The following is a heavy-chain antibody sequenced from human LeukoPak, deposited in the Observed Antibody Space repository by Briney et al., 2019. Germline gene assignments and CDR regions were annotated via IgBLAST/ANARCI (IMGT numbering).Heavy chain of an antibody. Sequence: PGGSLRLSCAASGFTFSNYAMSWVRQAPGKGLEYVSAISSNGGTTYYANSVKGRFTISRDNSKNTLHLQMGSLRAEDMAVYYCARDQFPGRWLQGGFDFWGQGTMVTVSS. CDR1: GFTFSNYA. D-gene: IGHD5-24*01. CDR3: ARDQFPGRWLQGGFDF. V-gene: IGHV3-64*01. CDR2: ISSNGGTT. J-gene: IGHJ4*02.